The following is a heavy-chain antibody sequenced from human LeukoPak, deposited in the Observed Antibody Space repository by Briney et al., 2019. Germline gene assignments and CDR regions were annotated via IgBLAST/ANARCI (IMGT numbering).Heavy chain of an antibody. V-gene: IGHV3-9*01. D-gene: IGHD5-12*01. CDR2: ISWNSGSI. Sequence: GGSLRLSCAASGFTFDDYAMHWVRQAPGKGLEWVSGISWNSGSIGYADSVKGRFTISRDNAKNSLYLQKNSLRDEDTAVYYCARDRYGGYDFDYWGQGTLVTVSS. CDR3: ARDRYGGYDFDY. CDR1: GFTFDDYA. J-gene: IGHJ4*02.